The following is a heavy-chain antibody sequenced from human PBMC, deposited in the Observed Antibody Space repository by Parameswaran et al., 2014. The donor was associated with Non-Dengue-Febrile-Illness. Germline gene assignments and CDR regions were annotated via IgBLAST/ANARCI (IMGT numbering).Heavy chain of an antibody. CDR3: AKGVGTKYYFDY. J-gene: IGHJ4*02. D-gene: IGHD2-15*01. CDR2: ISDSAGST. Sequence: VRQAPGKGLEWVSAISDSAGSTSYADSVKGRFTISRDNSENTLYLEMNSLRADDTAVYYCAKGVGTKYYFDYWGQGTLVTVSS. V-gene: IGHV3-23*01.